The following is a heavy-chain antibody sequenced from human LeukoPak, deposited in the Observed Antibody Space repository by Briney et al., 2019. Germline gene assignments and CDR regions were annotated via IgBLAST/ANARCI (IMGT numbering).Heavy chain of an antibody. CDR2: IRSKAYGGTT. D-gene: IGHD3-3*01. V-gene: IGHV3-49*03. J-gene: IGHJ6*02. CDR3: TRDQDDFWSGYPQYGMDV. Sequence: GGSLRLSCTASGFTFGDYAMSWFRQAPGKGLEWVGFIRSKAYGGTTECAASVKGRFTISRDDSKSIAYLQMNSLKTEDTAVYYCTRDQDDFWSGYPQYGMDVWGQGTTVTVSS. CDR1: GFTFGDYA.